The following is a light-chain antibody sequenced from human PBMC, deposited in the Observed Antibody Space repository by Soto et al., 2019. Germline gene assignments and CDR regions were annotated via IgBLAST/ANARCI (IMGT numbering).Light chain of an antibody. V-gene: IGKV1-27*01. CDR1: QGISNY. J-gene: IGKJ1*01. Sequence: DIQMTQSPSSLSASVGDRVTITCRASQGISNYLAWYQQKPGKVPELLIYGASTLQSGVPSRFSGSGSGTDFAPTISSLQPEDVATYYCQNYNSAPRTFGQGTKVEIK. CDR2: GAS. CDR3: QNYNSAPRT.